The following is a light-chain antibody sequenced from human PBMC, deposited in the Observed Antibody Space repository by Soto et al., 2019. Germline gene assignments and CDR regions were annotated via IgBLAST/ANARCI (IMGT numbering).Light chain of an antibody. CDR1: QSVSSGY. Sequence: ELVLTQSPATLSLSPGDTATLSCRATQSVSSGYLAWYQQKPGQAPRLLISGASSRATGIPDRFSGIGSGADFTLAITRLEPEDFVVYDGQHDGSSTRTVGQGTKVEIK. CDR2: GAS. CDR3: QHDGSSTRT. V-gene: IGKV3-20*01. J-gene: IGKJ1*01.